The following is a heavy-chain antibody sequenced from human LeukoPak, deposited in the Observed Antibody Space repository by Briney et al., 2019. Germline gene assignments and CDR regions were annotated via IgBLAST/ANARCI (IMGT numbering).Heavy chain of an antibody. D-gene: IGHD1-7*01. CDR2: INPNNGGT. Sequence: ASVNVSCKASRYTLTHSYMHWVRQAPGQELEWMGWINPNNGGTKYAQKFQGRVTMPRDTSISPAYMEVSRLRSDDTAVHYCADSEWNSWGGFDYWGQGTLVTVSS. CDR3: ADSEWNSWGGFDY. V-gene: IGHV1-2*02. CDR1: RYTLTHSY. J-gene: IGHJ4*02.